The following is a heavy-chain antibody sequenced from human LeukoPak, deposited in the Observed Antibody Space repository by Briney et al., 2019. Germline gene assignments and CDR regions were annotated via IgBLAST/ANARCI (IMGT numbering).Heavy chain of an antibody. CDR2: ISSSSSTI. Sequence: GGSLRLSCAASGFTFSSYSMNWVRQAPGKGLEWVSYISSSSSTIYYADSVKGRFTISRDNAKNSLYLQMNSLRAEDTAVYYCARELGLRYFGPYPPAEDDYCGQGTLVTVSS. V-gene: IGHV3-48*01. J-gene: IGHJ4*02. CDR3: ARELGLRYFGPYPPAEDDY. CDR1: GFTFSSYS. D-gene: IGHD3-9*01.